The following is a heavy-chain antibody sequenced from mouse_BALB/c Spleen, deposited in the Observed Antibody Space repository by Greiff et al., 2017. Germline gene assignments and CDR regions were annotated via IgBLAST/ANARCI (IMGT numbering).Heavy chain of an antibody. CDR2: IWAGGST. CDR1: GFSLTSYG. J-gene: IGHJ4*01. V-gene: IGHV2-9*02. CDR3: ARGPAGGNYDYAMDY. D-gene: IGHD1-1*02. Sequence: VKVVESGPGLVAPSQSLSITCTVSGFSLTSYGVHWVRQPPGKGLEWLGVIWAGGSTNYNSALMSRLSISKDNSKSQVFLKMNSLQTDDTAMYYCARGPAGGNYDYAMDYWGQGTSVTVSS.